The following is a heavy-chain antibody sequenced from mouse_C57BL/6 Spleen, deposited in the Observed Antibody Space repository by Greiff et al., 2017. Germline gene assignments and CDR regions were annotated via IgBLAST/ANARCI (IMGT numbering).Heavy chain of an antibody. V-gene: IGHV1-55*01. CDR3: ARIYYGSSSPFDY. CDR1: GYTFTSYW. D-gene: IGHD1-1*01. Sequence: QVQLQQPGAELVKPGASVKMSCKASGYTFTSYWITWVKQRPGQGLEWIGDIYPGSGSTNYNEKFKSKATLTVDTSSSTAYMQLSSLTSEDSAVYYCARIYYGSSSPFDYWGQGTTLTVSS. CDR2: IYPGSGST. J-gene: IGHJ2*01.